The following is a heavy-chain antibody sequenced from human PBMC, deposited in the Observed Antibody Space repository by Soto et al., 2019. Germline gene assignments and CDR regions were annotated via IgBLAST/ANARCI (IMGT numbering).Heavy chain of an antibody. J-gene: IGHJ4*02. V-gene: IGHV1-69*08. CDR2: IIPILGIA. CDR3: AREESTTVITPYFDY. CDR1: GGTFSSYT. D-gene: IGHD4-17*01. Sequence: QVQLVQSGAEVKKPGSSVKVSCKASGGTFSSYTISWVRQAPGQGLEWMGRIIPILGIANYAQKFQGRVTITADKSTSTAYMELCSLRSEDTAVYYYAREESTTVITPYFDYWGQGTLVTVSS.